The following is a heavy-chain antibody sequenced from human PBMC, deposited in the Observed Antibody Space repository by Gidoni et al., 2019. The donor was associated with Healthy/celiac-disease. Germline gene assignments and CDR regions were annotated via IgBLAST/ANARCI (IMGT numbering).Heavy chain of an antibody. V-gene: IGHV2-5*02. D-gene: IGHD3-16*02. CDR2: IYWDDDK. Sequence: QITLKESVPTLVNPTQTLTLTCTFSGFSLSTSGVGVGWIRQPPGKALEWLALIYWDDDKRYSPSLKSRLTITKDTSKNQVVLTMTNMDPVDTATYYCAQLRLGELSLFYWGQGTLVTVSS. CDR1: GFSLSTSGVG. CDR3: AQLRLGELSLFY. J-gene: IGHJ4*02.